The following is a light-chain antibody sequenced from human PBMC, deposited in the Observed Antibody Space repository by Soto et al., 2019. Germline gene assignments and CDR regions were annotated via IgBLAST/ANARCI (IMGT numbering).Light chain of an antibody. J-gene: IGLJ1*01. CDR2: DVS. V-gene: IGLV2-14*03. CDR3: SSYTISSTYV. CDR1: SSDVGGYNY. Sequence: QSALTQPASFSGSPGQSITISCTGTSSDVGGYNYVSWYQQHPGEAPKLMIYDVSNRPSGVSNRFSGSKSGNTASLTISGLQAEDEADYYCSSYTISSTYVFGTGTKVTVL.